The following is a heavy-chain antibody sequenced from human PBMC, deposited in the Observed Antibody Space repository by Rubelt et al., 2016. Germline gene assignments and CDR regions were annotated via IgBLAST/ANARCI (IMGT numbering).Heavy chain of an antibody. Sequence: QVQLVESGGGVVQPGRSLRLSCAASGFTFSSYAMHWVRQAPGKGLEWVAVISYDGSNKYYADSVKGRFTISRDNSKNTLYLQMNSLRAEDTAVYYCARTKTTYGHFDYWGQGTLVTVSS. D-gene: IGHD2-8*01. CDR2: ISYDGSNK. CDR3: ARTKTTYGHFDY. J-gene: IGHJ4*02. V-gene: IGHV3-30*04. CDR1: GFTFSSYA.